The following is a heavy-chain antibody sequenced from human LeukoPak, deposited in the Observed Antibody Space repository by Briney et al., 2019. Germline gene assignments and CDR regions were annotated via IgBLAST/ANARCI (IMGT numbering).Heavy chain of an antibody. CDR3: AKELRSISATTGFDY. CDR1: GFTFGNFH. CDR2: ISDSGGNT. D-gene: IGHD1-20*01. J-gene: IGHJ4*02. Sequence: SGGSLRLSCAASGFTFGNFHMTWVRQSPGKGLEWVSAISDSGGNTWYADSVKGRFTISRDNSKNTVYLQMNSLRAEDTAVYYCAKELRSISATTGFDYWGQGTLVTVSS. V-gene: IGHV3-23*01.